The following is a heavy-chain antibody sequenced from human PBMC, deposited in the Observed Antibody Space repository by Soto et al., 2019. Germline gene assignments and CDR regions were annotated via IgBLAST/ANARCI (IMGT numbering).Heavy chain of an antibody. Sequence: GGSLRLSCAASGFTFSSYSMNWVRQAPGKGLEWVSSISSSSSYIYYADSVKGRFTISRDNAKISLYLQMNSLRAEDTAVYYCARARLDTSLSMYYFDYWGQGTLVTVSS. CDR3: ARARLDTSLSMYYFDY. CDR1: GFTFSSYS. D-gene: IGHD3-16*02. CDR2: ISSSSSYI. V-gene: IGHV3-21*01. J-gene: IGHJ4*02.